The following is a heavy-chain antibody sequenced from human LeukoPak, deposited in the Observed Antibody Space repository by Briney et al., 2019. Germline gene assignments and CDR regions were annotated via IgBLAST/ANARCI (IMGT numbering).Heavy chain of an antibody. J-gene: IGHJ6*02. V-gene: IGHV3-30-3*01. CDR1: GFTFSSYA. CDR3: ARDSAVDFWSGHNPYGMDV. CDR2: ISYDGSNK. D-gene: IGHD3-3*01. Sequence: PGGSLRLSCAASGFTFSSYAMHWVRQAPGKGLEWVAVISYDGSNKYYADSVKGRFTISRDNSKNTLYLQMNSLRAEDTAVYYCARDSAVDFWSGHNPYGMDVWGQGTTVTVSS.